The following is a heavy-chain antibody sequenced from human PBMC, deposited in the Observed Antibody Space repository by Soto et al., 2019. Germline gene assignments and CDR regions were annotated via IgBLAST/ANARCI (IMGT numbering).Heavy chain of an antibody. CDR1: GGSVSSSSW. CDR2: IYHSGGA. CDR3: ARVPGMVVSADAALII. D-gene: IGHD2-21*02. J-gene: IGHJ3*02. V-gene: IGHV4-4*02. Sequence: QVQLQESGPGLVKPSGTLSLTCAVSGGSVSSSSWWSWVRQSPGKGLEWMGGIYHSGGAPYNPSLKRRATFSLAKSKTQFSRRLTSVTAADRAGYYCARVPGMVVSADAALIIWGQGTRVIVSS.